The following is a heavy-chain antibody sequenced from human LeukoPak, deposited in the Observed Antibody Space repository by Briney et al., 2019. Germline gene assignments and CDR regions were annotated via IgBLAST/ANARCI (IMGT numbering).Heavy chain of an antibody. V-gene: IGHV3-30*18. CDR3: AKEGSSGSYFDY. Sequence: GGSLRLSCAASGFTFSSYGMHWVRQAPGKGLEWVAVISYDGSNKYYADSVKGQFTISRDNSKNTLYLQMNSLRAEDTAVYFCAKEGSSGSYFDYWGQGTLVTVSS. J-gene: IGHJ4*02. D-gene: IGHD3-22*01. CDR1: GFTFSSYG. CDR2: ISYDGSNK.